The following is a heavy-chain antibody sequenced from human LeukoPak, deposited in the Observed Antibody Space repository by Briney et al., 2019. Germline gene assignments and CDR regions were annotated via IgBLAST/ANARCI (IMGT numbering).Heavy chain of an antibody. V-gene: IGHV4-39*01. CDR3: ARVVYHYGYGACNWFDP. Sequence: SETLSLTCTVSNGSISSSSYYWGWIRQPPGKGLEWIGNIFYSGKAFYRPSLKSRAIISVDTSKNQISLELTSVTAADTAVYFCARVVYHYGYGACNWFDPWGQGTQVTVSS. D-gene: IGHD5-12*01. CDR2: IFYSGKA. CDR1: NGSISSSSYY. J-gene: IGHJ5*02.